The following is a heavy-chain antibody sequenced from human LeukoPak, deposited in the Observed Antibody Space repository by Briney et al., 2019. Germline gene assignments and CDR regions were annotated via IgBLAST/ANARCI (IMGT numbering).Heavy chain of an antibody. J-gene: IGHJ4*02. Sequence: ASVKVSCKASGYTFIGYYLHWVRQAPGQGLEWMGWINPTTGGTNYAQKFQDRVTTTRDTSTNTAYMELGRLTSDGTAVYYRARLVGLSTTASYWGQGTQVIVSS. D-gene: IGHD5/OR15-5a*01. CDR1: GYTFIGYY. V-gene: IGHV1-2*02. CDR2: INPTTGGT. CDR3: ARLVGLSTTASY.